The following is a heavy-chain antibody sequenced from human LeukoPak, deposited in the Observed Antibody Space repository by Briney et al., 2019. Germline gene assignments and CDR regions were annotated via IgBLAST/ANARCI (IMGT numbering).Heavy chain of an antibody. CDR3: ARDGRRVAPKIPKY. J-gene: IGHJ4*02. CDR2: ISAYNGNT. D-gene: IGHD2-15*01. V-gene: IGHV1-18*01. Sequence: GASVKVSCKASGYTFTSYGISWVRQAPGQGLEWMGWISAYNGNTNYAQKLQGRVTMTTDTSTSTAYMELRSLRSDDTAVYFCARDGRRVAPKIPKYWGQGTLVTVSS. CDR1: GYTFTSYG.